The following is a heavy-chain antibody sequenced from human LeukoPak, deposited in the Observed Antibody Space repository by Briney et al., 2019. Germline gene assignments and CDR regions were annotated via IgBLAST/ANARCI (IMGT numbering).Heavy chain of an antibody. J-gene: IGHJ4*02. CDR1: GFTFSSFW. D-gene: IGHD5-18*01. Sequence: GRSLRLSCAASGFTFSSFWMNWVRQAPGKGLEWVANIKQDGSERNYVDSVKGRSTISRDNAKNSLFLQMNSLRVEDTAVYYCARGGTRGYSPVDYWGQGILVTVSS. CDR3: ARGGTRGYSPVDY. V-gene: IGHV3-7*03. CDR2: IKQDGSER.